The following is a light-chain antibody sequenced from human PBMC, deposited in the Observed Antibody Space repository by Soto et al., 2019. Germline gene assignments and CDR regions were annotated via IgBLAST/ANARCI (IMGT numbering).Light chain of an antibody. V-gene: IGKV3-20*01. CDR1: QSVSSGY. CDR3: QHYGNSPT. Sequence: EIVLTQSPGTLSLSPGDGATLSCRASQSVSSGYIAWYQQKPGQAPRLLIYGASRRAGGIPDRFSGSGSGTDFTLSISRLEPEDFAVYWCQHYGNSPTFGQGTRVQIK. J-gene: IGKJ1*01. CDR2: GAS.